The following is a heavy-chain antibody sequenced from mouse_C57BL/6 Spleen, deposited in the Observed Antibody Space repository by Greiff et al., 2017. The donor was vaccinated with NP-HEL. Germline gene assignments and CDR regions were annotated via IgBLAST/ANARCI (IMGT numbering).Heavy chain of an antibody. D-gene: IGHD1-1*01. CDR1: GFTFSDYG. CDR3: AREGYGSSFFYWYFDV. CDR2: ISSGSSTI. J-gene: IGHJ1*03. Sequence: EVKLVESGGGLVKPGGSLKLSCAASGFTFSDYGMHWVRQAPEKGLEWVAYISSGSSTIYYADTVKGRFTISRDNAKNTLFLQMTSLRAEDTAMYYCAREGYGSSFFYWYFDVWGTGTTVTVSS. V-gene: IGHV5-17*01.